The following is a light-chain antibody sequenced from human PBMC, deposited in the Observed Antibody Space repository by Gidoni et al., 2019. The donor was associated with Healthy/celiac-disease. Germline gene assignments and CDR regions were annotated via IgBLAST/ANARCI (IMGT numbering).Light chain of an antibody. V-gene: IGKV3-11*01. CDR2: DAS. J-gene: IGKJ1*01. CDR3: QQSRNWQT. Sequence: EIVLTQSPATLSLSPGERATLSCRASQSVSSYLDWYQHKPGQAPRLLLYDASNRATGIPARFSGSGSGTDFTLTISSLEHEDFAVYYCQQSRNWQTFGQGTKVEIK. CDR1: QSVSSY.